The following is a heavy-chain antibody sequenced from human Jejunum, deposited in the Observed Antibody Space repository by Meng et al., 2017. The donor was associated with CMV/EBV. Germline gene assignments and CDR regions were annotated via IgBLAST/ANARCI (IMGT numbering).Heavy chain of an antibody. Sequence: FPFRNFAMNWVRQPPGKGLEWVSGLSASGGSTYYADSVKGRFTISRDNSNSTLYLQINSLRAEDTAVYYCAKDRYSGYAPYDTFDIWGQGTKVTVSS. CDR2: LSASGGST. J-gene: IGHJ3*02. CDR1: FPFRNFA. CDR3: AKDRYSGYAPYDTFDI. D-gene: IGHD5-12*01. V-gene: IGHV3-23*01.